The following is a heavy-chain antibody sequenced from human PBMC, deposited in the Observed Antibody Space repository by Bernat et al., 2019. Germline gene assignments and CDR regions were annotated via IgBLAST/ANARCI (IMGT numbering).Heavy chain of an antibody. J-gene: IGHJ4*02. D-gene: IGHD6-19*01. CDR1: GFTFSSYS. V-gene: IGHV3-48*02. Sequence: EVQLVESGGGLVQPGGSLRLSCAASGFTFSSYSMNWVRQAPGKGLEWVSYISSSSSTIYYADSVKGRFTISRDKAKNSLYLQMNSLGDEDTAVYYCARDLFISSGRPLDYWGQGTLVTVSS. CDR3: ARDLFISSGRPLDY. CDR2: ISSSSSTI.